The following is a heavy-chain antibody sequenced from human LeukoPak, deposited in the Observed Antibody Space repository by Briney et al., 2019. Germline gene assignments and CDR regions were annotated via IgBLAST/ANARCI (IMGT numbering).Heavy chain of an antibody. D-gene: IGHD3-3*01. CDR2: IYYSGST. CDR3: ARPRGDYDFWSGYSLDAFDI. J-gene: IGHJ3*02. V-gene: IGHV4-39*01. Sequence: SETLSLTCSVSGGSISSTDYYWGWIRQPPGKGLEWIGSIYYSGSTYYNPSLKSRVTISVDTSKNQFSLKLSSVTAADTAVYYCARPRGDYDFWSGYSLDAFDIWGQGTMVTVSS. CDR1: GGSISSTDYY.